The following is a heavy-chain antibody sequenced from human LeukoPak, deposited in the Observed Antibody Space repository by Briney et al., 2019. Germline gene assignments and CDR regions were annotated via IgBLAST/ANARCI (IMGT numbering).Heavy chain of an antibody. CDR2: ISGSGGST. CDR1: GFTFSSYA. V-gene: IGHV3-23*01. CDR3: ARVVYSLTGMDV. Sequence: GGSLRLSCAASGFTFSSYAMSWVRQAPGKGLEWVSAISGSGGSTYYADSVKGRFTISRDNAKNTLYLQMNSLRAEDTAVYYCARVVYSLTGMDVWGQGTTVTVSS. D-gene: IGHD6-13*01. J-gene: IGHJ6*02.